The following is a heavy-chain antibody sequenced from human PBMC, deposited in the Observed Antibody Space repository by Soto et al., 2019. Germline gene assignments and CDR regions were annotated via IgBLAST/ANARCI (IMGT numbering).Heavy chain of an antibody. V-gene: IGHV3-53*01. CDR3: EIMYYYDSSGYYQDY. Sequence: EVQLVESGGGLIQPGGSLRLSCAASGFTVSSNYMSWVRQAPGKGLEWVSVIYSGGSTYYADSVKGRFTISRDNSKNTLYLQMNSLRAEDTAVYYCEIMYYYDSSGYYQDYWGEGTLVTVSS. CDR1: GFTVSSNY. D-gene: IGHD3-22*01. J-gene: IGHJ4*02. CDR2: IYSGGST.